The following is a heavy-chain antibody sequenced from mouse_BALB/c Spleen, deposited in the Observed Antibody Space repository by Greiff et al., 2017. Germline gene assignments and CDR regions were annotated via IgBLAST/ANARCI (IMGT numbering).Heavy chain of an antibody. CDR1: GYTFTSYY. J-gene: IGHJ3*01. V-gene: IGHV1S81*02. Sequence: QVQLKQSGAELVKPGASVKLSCKASGYTFTSYYMYWVKQRPGQGLEWIGEINPSNGGTNFNEKFKSKATLTVDKSSSTAYMQLSSLTSEDSAVYYCTRGGSSPAWFAYWGQGTLVTVSA. D-gene: IGHD1-1*01. CDR3: TRGGSSPAWFAY. CDR2: INPSNGGT.